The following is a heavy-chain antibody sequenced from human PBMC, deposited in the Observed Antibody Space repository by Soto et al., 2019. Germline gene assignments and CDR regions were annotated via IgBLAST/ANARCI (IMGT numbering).Heavy chain of an antibody. CDR1: GASISGYY. CDR3: AREGSHYCSGGGCYQFDY. J-gene: IGHJ4*02. CDR2: IYYSGST. D-gene: IGHD2-15*01. V-gene: IGHV4-59*12. Sequence: PSETLSLTCTVSGASISGYYWSWIRHPPGTELEWIGYIYYSGSTYYNPSLKSRVTISVDTSKNQFSLKLSSVTAADTAVYYCAREGSHYCSGGGCYQFDYWGQGTLVTVSS.